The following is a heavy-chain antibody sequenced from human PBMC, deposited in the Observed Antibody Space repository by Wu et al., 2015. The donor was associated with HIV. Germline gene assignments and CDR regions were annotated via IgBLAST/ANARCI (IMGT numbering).Heavy chain of an antibody. J-gene: IGHJ4*02. V-gene: IGHV1-46*01. D-gene: IGHD3-16*01. CDR1: GYIFTTYY. CDR2: INPSGSST. Sequence: QVQLVQSGAEVKKPGSSVKVSCKASGYIFTTYYIHWVRQAPGQGLEWMGVINPSGSSTTYTEKFQGRVTMTKDTSTSTVYMKLSGLRSEDTATYYCARDGGRRYNYASLDYWGQGTVVTVSS. CDR3: ARDGGRRYNYASLDY.